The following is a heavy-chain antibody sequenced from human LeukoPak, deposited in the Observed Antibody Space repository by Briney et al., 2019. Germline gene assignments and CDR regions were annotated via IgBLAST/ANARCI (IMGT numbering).Heavy chain of an antibody. CDR2: IYDSGST. V-gene: IGHV4-31*03. CDR1: GGSISSHYY. D-gene: IGHD2-2*01. Sequence: KTSETLSLTCTVSGGSISSHYYWIWIRQHPGKGLEWIGYIYDSGSTYYNPSLKSRLTISVDTSKNQFSLKLNSVTAADTAVYYCARASGRAAISNWFDPWGQGTLVTVSS. CDR3: ARASGRAAISNWFDP. J-gene: IGHJ5*02.